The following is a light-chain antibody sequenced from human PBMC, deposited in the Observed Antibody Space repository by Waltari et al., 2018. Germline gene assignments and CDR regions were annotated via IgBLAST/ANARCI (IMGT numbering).Light chain of an antibody. CDR2: DVS. CDR3: TSYTTRHSLV. J-gene: IGLJ1*01. CDR1: SRDIGSYDW. V-gene: IGLV2-14*03. Sequence: QSALTQPASVSGSPGQSITISCTGSSRDIGSYDWVSWYQQHPGKAPKVVIFDVSYRPSGVSSRFSGSKSGNTASLTISGLQAEDEADYYCTSYTTRHSLVFGTGTKVTVL.